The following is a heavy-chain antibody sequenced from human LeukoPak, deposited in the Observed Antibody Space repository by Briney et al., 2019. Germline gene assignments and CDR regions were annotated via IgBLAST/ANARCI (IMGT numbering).Heavy chain of an antibody. J-gene: IGHJ5*02. CDR3: ARREVASYGDGFDP. D-gene: IGHD4-17*01. Sequence: GGSLRLSCAASGFTFSSYWMTWVRQAPGKGLEWVANIKEDGSEKYYVDSVRGRFTISRDNAKNSLYLQLNSLRAEDTAIYYCARREVASYGDGFDPWGQGTLVTVSS. V-gene: IGHV3-7*04. CDR2: IKEDGSEK. CDR1: GFTFSSYW.